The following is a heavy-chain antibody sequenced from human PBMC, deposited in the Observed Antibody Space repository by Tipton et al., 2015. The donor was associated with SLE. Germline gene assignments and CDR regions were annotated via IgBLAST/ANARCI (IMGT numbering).Heavy chain of an antibody. CDR1: GGSVSSSSKY. V-gene: IGHV4-39*07. Sequence: TLSLTCTVSGGSVSSSSKYWAWIRPPPGKGLEWIGSIYYTGTTTYYNSFLKSRVTMSVDTSKNQFSLKLRSVTAADTAVYYCARESVFEAASGLFDYWGQGTLVTVSS. J-gene: IGHJ4*02. D-gene: IGHD6-13*01. CDR3: ARESVFEAASGLFDY. CDR2: IYYTGTTT.